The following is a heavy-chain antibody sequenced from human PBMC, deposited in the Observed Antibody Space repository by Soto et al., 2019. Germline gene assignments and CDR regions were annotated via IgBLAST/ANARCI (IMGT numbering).Heavy chain of an antibody. J-gene: IGHJ6*02. D-gene: IGHD6-19*01. V-gene: IGHV3-30-3*01. CDR3: ARGEAGDYYYYGMDV. Sequence: GSLRLSCAASGFTFSSYAMHWVRQAPGKGLEWVAVISYDGSNKYYADSVKGRFTISRDNSKNTLYLQMNSLRAEDTAVYYCARGEAGDYYYYGMDVWGQGTTVTVSS. CDR2: ISYDGSNK. CDR1: GFTFSSYA.